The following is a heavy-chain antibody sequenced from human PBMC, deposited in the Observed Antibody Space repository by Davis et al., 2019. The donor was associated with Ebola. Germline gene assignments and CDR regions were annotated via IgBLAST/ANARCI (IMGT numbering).Heavy chain of an antibody. Sequence: GESLKISCAASGFIFSSYTMNWVRQAPGKGLEWVSSISVSSGYIYYEDSVKGRFTIPRDNAKNSLYLQMNSLRAEDTAVYYCARHVVPAATTDDYWGQGTLVTVSS. J-gene: IGHJ4*02. D-gene: IGHD2-2*01. CDR2: ISVSSGYI. V-gene: IGHV3-21*01. CDR1: GFIFSSYT. CDR3: ARHVVPAATTDDY.